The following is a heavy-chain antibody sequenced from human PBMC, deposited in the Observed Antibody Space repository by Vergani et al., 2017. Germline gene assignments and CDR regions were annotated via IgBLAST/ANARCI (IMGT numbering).Heavy chain of an antibody. V-gene: IGHV4-4*02. CDR3: ARFLTATTIYYYYGMDV. Sequence: QVQLQESGPGLVKPSGTLSLTCAVSGGSISSSNWWSWVGQPPGKGLEWIGDIYHSGSTNYNPSLKSRVTISVDKSKNQFSLKLSSVTAADTAVYYCARFLTATTIYYYYGMDVWGQGTTVTVSS. CDR2: IYHSGST. J-gene: IGHJ6*02. CDR1: GGSISSSNW. D-gene: IGHD1-20*01.